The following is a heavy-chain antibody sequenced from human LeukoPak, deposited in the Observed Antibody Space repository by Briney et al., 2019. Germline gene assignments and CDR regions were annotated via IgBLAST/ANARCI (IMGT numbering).Heavy chain of an antibody. V-gene: IGHV4-4*08. CDR2: ISSSGST. CDR3: ARGPYSYDSSGAFDI. CDR1: SGSIGSYY. Sequence: PSETLSLTCTVSSGSIGSYYWSWIRQPPGKGLEWIGRISSSGSTNYNPSLKSRVTISVDTSKNQFSLKLSSVTAADTAVYFCARGPYSYDSSGAFDIWGQGTMVTVSS. J-gene: IGHJ3*02. D-gene: IGHD3-22*01.